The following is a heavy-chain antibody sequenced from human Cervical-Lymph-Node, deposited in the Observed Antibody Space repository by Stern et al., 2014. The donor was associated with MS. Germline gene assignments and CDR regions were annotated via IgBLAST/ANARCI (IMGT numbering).Heavy chain of an antibody. CDR1: GGTFSSYP. V-gene: IGHV1-69*01. D-gene: IGHD6-13*01. CDR2: IIPIFGSA. Sequence: VQLVQSGAEVKRPGSSVKVSCKASGGTFSSYPISWVRQAPGQGLEWMGGIIPIFGSAKYAQKFQGRVTITADESTSTAYMELSSLRSEDTAVYYCAREREYSSSWYSFGYWGQGTLVTVSS. J-gene: IGHJ4*02. CDR3: AREREYSSSWYSFGY.